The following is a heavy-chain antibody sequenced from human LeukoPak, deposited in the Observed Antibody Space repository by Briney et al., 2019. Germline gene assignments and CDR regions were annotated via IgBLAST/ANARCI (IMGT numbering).Heavy chain of an antibody. D-gene: IGHD4-11*01. V-gene: IGHV3-38*03. CDR2: ISGGST. J-gene: IGHJ3*02. CDR3: AKNGYSNGIYDAFDI. CDR1: GFTVSSNE. Sequence: GGSLRLSCAASGFTVSSNEMSWVRQAPGKGLEWVSSISGGSTYYADSRKGRFTISRDNSKNTLYLQMNSLRAEDTAVFYCAKNGYSNGIYDAFDIWGQGTMVTVSS.